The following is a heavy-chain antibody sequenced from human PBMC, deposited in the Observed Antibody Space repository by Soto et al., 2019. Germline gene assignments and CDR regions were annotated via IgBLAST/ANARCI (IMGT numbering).Heavy chain of an antibody. CDR1: GFTFSSLW. J-gene: IGHJ4*02. CDR3: ARATRSPDF. V-gene: IGHV3-7*05. CDR2: IKEDGSVK. Sequence: EVQLVESGGDLVQPGGSLRLSCAASGFTFSSLWMTWVRQAPGKGLECVANIKEDGSVKYYVDSVKGRFTISRDNAKNSLYLQMVGLRAEDTAVYYCARATRSPDFRGQGTLVTLSS.